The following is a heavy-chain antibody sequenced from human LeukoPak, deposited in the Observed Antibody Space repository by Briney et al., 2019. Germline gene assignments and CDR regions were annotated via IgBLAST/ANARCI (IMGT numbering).Heavy chain of an antibody. D-gene: IGHD3-10*01. V-gene: IGHV4-34*01. CDR1: GDSFDNYY. J-gene: IGHJ4*02. CDR3: AATNYSYGSGSFHKRDS. Sequence: PSETLSLTCGVYGDSFDNYYWNWIRQFPEKRLEWIGEVDHSGRTTYSPSLQGRVTISVDTSKSQFSLKLNSVTAADTAVYFCAATNYSYGSGSFHKRDSWGQGTLVTVSS. CDR2: VDHSGRT.